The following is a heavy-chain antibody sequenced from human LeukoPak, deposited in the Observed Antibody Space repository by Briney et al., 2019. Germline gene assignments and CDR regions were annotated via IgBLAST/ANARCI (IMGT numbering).Heavy chain of an antibody. CDR2: INQSGST. CDR3: ARGRWLQYET. CDR1: GESFSGDY. J-gene: IGHJ5*02. V-gene: IGHV4-34*01. Sequence: KTSETLSLTCGVYGESFSGDYWSWIRQPPGKGLEWIGEINQSGSTNYIPSLKSRVTISVDTSKNQFSLKLISVTAADTAVYYRARGRWLQYETWGQGTLVTVSS. D-gene: IGHD5-24*01.